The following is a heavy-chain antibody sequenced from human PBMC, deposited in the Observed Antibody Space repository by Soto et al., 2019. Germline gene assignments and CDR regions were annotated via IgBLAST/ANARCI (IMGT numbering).Heavy chain of an antibody. CDR3: ATDNPPGNWRQKYNWFDP. D-gene: IGHD1-1*01. CDR2: ISFDGGNE. CDR1: GFDFSSYG. Sequence: QVQLVESGGGVVQPGRSLRLSCAASGFDFSSYGMHWVRQAPGKGLEWVAVISFDGGNEYYSDSVKGRFTISRDISKSTLYLQMVSLRPADTAVYYCATDNPPGNWRQKYNWFDPWGQGTLVTVSS. J-gene: IGHJ5*02. V-gene: IGHV3-30*03.